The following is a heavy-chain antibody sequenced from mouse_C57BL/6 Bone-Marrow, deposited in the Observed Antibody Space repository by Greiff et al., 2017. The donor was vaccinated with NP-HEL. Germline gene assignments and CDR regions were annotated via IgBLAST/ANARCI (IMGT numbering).Heavy chain of an antibody. CDR2: INPGSGGT. D-gene: IGHD1-1*01. Sequence: VQLQQSGAELVRPGTSVKVSCKASGYAFTNYLIEWVKQRPGQGLEWIGVINPGSGGTNYNEKFKGKATLTADKSSRTAYMQLSSLTSEDSAVYFCARNYGFDYWGQGTTLTVSS. V-gene: IGHV1-54*01. CDR1: GYAFTNYL. J-gene: IGHJ2*01. CDR3: ARNYGFDY.